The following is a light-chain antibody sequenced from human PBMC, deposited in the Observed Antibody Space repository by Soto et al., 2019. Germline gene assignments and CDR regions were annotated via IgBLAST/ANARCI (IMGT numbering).Light chain of an antibody. CDR2: ETN. CDR1: SSNIGDNY. Sequence: QSVLTQPPSVSAAPGQKVTISCSGSSSNIGDNYVSWYQHLPGTAPKLLIYETNKRPSGIPDRFSGSKSGTSATLGITGLQTGDEADYYCGKWELSLGADVFGTGTKVTVL. CDR3: GKWELSLGADV. J-gene: IGLJ1*01. V-gene: IGLV1-51*02.